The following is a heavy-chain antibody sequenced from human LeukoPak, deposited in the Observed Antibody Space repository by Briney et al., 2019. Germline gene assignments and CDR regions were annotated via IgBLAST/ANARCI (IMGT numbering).Heavy chain of an antibody. CDR3: ARDFSHSNKGSGWYQTQNWFDP. CDR2: IYTSGST. CDR1: GGSISSYY. D-gene: IGHD6-19*01. V-gene: IGHV4-4*07. Sequence: SETLSLTCTVSGGSISSYYWSWIRQPAGKGLEWIGRIYTSGSTNYNPSLKSRVTMSVDTSKNQFSLKLSSVTAADTAVYYCARDFSHSNKGSGWYQTQNWFDPWGQGTLVTVSS. J-gene: IGHJ5*02.